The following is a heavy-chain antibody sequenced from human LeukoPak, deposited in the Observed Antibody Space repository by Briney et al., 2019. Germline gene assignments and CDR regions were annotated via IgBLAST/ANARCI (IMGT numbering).Heavy chain of an antibody. CDR2: IYYTGST. V-gene: IGHV4-39*01. D-gene: IGHD6-6*01. J-gene: IGHJ4*02. CDR1: GGSISSSHHY. Sequence: PSETLSLTYTVSGGSISSSHHYWGWIRQPPGKRLEWIGSIYYTGSTYYNPCLKSRVTTSEDTSKNLFSLKLSSVTAADTAVYYCARGGIAARRRNYFDYWGQGTLVTVSS. CDR3: ARGGIAARRRNYFDY.